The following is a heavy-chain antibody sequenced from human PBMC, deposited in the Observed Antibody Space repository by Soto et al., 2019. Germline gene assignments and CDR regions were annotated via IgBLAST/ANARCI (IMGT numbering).Heavy chain of an antibody. V-gene: IGHV2-5*02. CDR3: AHCTLHDYGDYDPGTSHVFDS. Sequence: QITLKESGPSPVKPTQTLTVTCTFSGFSLSNSGVGVAWIRQPPGKALEWLALIYGDNDKRYSPSLKTRLTITKDTSKPQVFLTMTNMAPVDTATYYCAHCTLHDYGDYDPGTSHVFDSWGQGTLVTVSS. D-gene: IGHD4-17*01. CDR1: GFSLSNSGVG. J-gene: IGHJ4*02. CDR2: IYGDNDK.